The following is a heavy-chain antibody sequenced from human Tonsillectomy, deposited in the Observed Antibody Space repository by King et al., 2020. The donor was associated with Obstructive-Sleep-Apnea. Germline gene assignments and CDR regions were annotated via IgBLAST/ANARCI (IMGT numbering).Heavy chain of an antibody. CDR3: ARLDFGVPYDY. Sequence: VQLVESGVGLVQPGGSLRLSCAASGFTVSSNYMSCVRQAPGKGLEWVSVIYIGCSTYYADSVKGRFTISRANSKNTLYLQMNSLRAEDTAVYYCARLDFGVPYDYWGQGTLVTVSS. CDR1: GFTVSSNY. V-gene: IGHV3-66*01. D-gene: IGHD3-3*01. CDR2: IYIGCST. J-gene: IGHJ4*02.